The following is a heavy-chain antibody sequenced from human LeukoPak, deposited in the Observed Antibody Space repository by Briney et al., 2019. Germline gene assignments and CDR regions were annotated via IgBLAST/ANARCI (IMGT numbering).Heavy chain of an antibody. Sequence: SETLSLTCTVSRASIDTYYWSWVRQPAGKGLEWIGRMYTRGRTHYSPSLESRLTMSVDTSKNQFSLKLTSVTAADTAVYYCANGGNSGSYFEDWGQGTLVTVSS. CDR1: RASIDTYY. CDR3: ANGGNSGSYFED. J-gene: IGHJ4*02. V-gene: IGHV4-4*07. D-gene: IGHD1-26*01. CDR2: MYTRGRT.